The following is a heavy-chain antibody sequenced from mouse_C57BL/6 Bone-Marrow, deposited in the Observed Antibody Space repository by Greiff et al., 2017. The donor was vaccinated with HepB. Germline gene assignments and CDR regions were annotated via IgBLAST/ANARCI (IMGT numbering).Heavy chain of an antibody. V-gene: IGHV5-16*01. CDR3: ARDAGLDYFDY. J-gene: IGHJ2*01. CDR2: INYDGSST. CDR1: GFTFSDYY. D-gene: IGHD2-2*01. Sequence: EVKLVESEGGLVQPGSSMKLSCTASGFTFSDYYMAWVRQVPEKGLEWVANINYDGSSTYYLDSLKSRFIISRDNAKNILYLQMSSLKSEDTATYYCARDAGLDYFDYWGQGTTLTVSS.